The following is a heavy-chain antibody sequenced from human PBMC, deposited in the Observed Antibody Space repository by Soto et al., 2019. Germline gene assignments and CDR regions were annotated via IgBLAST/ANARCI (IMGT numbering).Heavy chain of an antibody. V-gene: IGHV3-73*02. CDR3: TRNGDYVWGMDV. D-gene: IGHD4-17*01. CDR1: EFTFSDSG. CDR2: IRTKANSYAT. Sequence: EVRLVESGGGLVQPGGSLKLSCAASEFTFSDSGMHWVRQASGKGLEWVGRIRTKANSYATDYAASVKGRFTISRDDSKNTTYLQMNSLKTEDTAVYYCTRNGDYVWGMDVWGQGTTVTVSS. J-gene: IGHJ6*02.